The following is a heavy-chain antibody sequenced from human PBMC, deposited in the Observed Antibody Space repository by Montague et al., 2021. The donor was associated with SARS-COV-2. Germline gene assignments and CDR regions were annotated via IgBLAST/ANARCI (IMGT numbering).Heavy chain of an antibody. CDR1: GGSISSSSYY. Sequence: SETLSLTCTVSGGSISSSSYYWGWIRQPPGKGLEWIGSIYYSGSTYYNPSLKSRVTISVDTSKNQFSLKLSSVTAADTAVYYCAGRGVCYSSGWDSYWFDPWGQGTLVTVSS. CDR3: AGRGVCYSSGWDSYWFDP. D-gene: IGHD6-25*01. J-gene: IGHJ5*02. CDR2: IYYSGST. V-gene: IGHV4-39*01.